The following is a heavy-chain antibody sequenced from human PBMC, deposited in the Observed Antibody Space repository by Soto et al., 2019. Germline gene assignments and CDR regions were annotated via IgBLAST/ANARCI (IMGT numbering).Heavy chain of an antibody. CDR3: ARSPGGVVTAMYYFDY. CDR2: INPNSGGT. CDR1: GYTFTGYY. V-gene: IGHV1-2*04. Sequence: QVQLVQSGAEVKKPGASVKVSCKASGYTFTGYYMHWVRQARGQGLEWMGWINPNSGGTNYAQKFQGWVTMTRDTSISTAYMELTRLRSDDTAVYYCARSPGGVVTAMYYFDYWGQGTLVTVSS. D-gene: IGHD2-21*02. J-gene: IGHJ4*02.